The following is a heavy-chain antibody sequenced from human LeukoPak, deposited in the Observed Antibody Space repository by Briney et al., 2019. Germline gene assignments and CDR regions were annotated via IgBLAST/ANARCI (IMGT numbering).Heavy chain of an antibody. CDR3: AKDRTYSAYAALDY. D-gene: IGHD5-12*01. V-gene: IGHV3-9*01. J-gene: IGHJ4*02. Sequence: PGRSLRLSCAASGFTFDDYSMHWVRHAPGKGLEWVSGISWNSGSAGYADSVKGRFTISRDSAKNPLYLQMNSLRTEDTASYYCAKDRTYSAYAALDYWGQGTLVTVSS. CDR1: GFTFDDYS. CDR2: ISWNSGSA.